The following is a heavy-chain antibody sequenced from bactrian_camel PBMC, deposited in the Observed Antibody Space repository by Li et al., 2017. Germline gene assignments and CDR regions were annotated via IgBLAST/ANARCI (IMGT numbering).Heavy chain of an antibody. CDR2: ICWRGGYT. CDR3: ATEPGYSKYGYESY. V-gene: IGHV3S60*01. J-gene: IGHJ4*01. CDR1: GTAVSTYA. Sequence: HVQLVESGGGSVQSGGSLRLSCATSGTAVSTYAMGWFRQAPGKEREAVSCICWRGGYTYYTDSVNGRFTISRDNAKNTLYLQLNSLKTEDTGMYYCATEPGYSKYGYESYWGQGTQLTFS. D-gene: IGHD3*01.